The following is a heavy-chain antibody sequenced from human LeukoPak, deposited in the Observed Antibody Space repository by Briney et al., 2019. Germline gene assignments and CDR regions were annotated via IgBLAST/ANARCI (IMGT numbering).Heavy chain of an antibody. CDR1: GFTFSSYA. CDR3: VTSSGPDF. CDR2: ISYDANNK. J-gene: IGHJ4*02. D-gene: IGHD3-10*01. V-gene: IGHV3-30*04. Sequence: PGGSLTLSCAASGFTFSSYAMSWVRQAPGKGLEWVAVISYDANNKGYADSVKGRFTISRDNSKNTLYLQMNSLRPEDTAVYYCVTSSGPDFWGKGTLVTVSS.